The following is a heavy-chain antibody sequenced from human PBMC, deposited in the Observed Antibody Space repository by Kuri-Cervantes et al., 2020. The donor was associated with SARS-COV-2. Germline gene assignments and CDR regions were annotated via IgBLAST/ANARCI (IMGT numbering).Heavy chain of an antibody. V-gene: IGHV4-38-2*01. J-gene: IGHJ4*02. CDR3: ARGLWFGGMFDY. D-gene: IGHD3-10*01. CDR2: IYHSGST. CDR1: GYSISSGYY. Sequence: SETLSLTCAVSGYSISSGYYWGWIRQPPGKGLEWIGSIYHSGSTYYNPSLKSRVTISVDTSKNQFSLKLSSVTAADTAVYYCARGLWFGGMFDYWGQGTLVTVSS.